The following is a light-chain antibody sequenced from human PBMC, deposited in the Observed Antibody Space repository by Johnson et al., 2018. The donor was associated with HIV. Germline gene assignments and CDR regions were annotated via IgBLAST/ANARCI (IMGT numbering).Light chain of an antibody. CDR3: GTWDGSLSGYV. V-gene: IGLV1-51*02. Sequence: QLVLTQPPSVSAAPGQKVIISCSGSSSNIGNNYVSWYQQLPGTAPKLLIYENNKRPSGIPDRFSGSKSGTSATLGITGLQTGDEADYYCGTWDGSLSGYVFGTGPKVTVL. J-gene: IGLJ1*01. CDR1: SSNIGNNY. CDR2: ENN.